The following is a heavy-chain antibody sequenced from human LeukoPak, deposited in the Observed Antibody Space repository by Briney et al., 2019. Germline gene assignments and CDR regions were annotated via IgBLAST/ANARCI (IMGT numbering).Heavy chain of an antibody. D-gene: IGHD5-18*01. CDR1: GFTVSSNY. CDR2: IYSGGST. Sequence: GGSLRLSCAASGFTVSSNYMSWVRQAPGEGLEWVSVIYSGGSTYYADSVKGRFTISRDNSKNTLSLQMNSPRVEDTAMYYCAKGVESWLTYFDHWGQGTLVTVSS. J-gene: IGHJ4*02. CDR3: AKGVESWLTYFDH. V-gene: IGHV3-53*01.